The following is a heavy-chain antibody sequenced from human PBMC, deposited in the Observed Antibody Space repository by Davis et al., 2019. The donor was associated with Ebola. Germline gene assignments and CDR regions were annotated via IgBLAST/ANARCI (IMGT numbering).Heavy chain of an antibody. CDR3: ARSNYGSGSYDS. J-gene: IGHJ5*01. CDR2: IHYSGDT. Sequence: MPSETLSLTCTVSGGSISSYYWSWIRQPPGKGLEWIGYIHYSGDTKSNTALKSRVTISVDTSKNQFSLKLNSVTAADTAVFYCARSNYGSGSYDSWGQGALVTVSS. CDR1: GGSISSYY. D-gene: IGHD3-10*01. V-gene: IGHV4-59*01.